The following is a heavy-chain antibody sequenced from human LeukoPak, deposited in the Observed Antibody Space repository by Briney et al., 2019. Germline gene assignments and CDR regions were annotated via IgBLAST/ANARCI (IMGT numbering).Heavy chain of an antibody. Sequence: SETLSLTCIVSGGSISTSAYYWGWIRQHPGKGLEWIGYIYYSGSTYYNPSLKSRVTISVDTSKNQFSLKLSSVTAADTAVYYCARDLDSSGFDYWGQGTLVTVSS. D-gene: IGHD3-22*01. V-gene: IGHV4-31*03. J-gene: IGHJ4*02. CDR2: IYYSGST. CDR1: GGSISTSAYY. CDR3: ARDLDSSGFDY.